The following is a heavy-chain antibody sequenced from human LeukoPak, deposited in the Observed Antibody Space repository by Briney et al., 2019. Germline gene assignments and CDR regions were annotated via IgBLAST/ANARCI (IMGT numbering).Heavy chain of an antibody. CDR1: GFTFSSYA. D-gene: IGHD6-13*01. J-gene: IGHJ6*02. CDR2: ISGSGGST. Sequence: GGSLRLSCAASGFTFSSYAMSWVRQAPGKGLEWVPAISGSGGSTYYADSVKGRFTISRDNSKNTLYLQMNSLGAEDTAVYYCAKDEQQLDSIYYYYGMDVWGQGTTVTVSS. V-gene: IGHV3-23*01. CDR3: AKDEQQLDSIYYYYGMDV.